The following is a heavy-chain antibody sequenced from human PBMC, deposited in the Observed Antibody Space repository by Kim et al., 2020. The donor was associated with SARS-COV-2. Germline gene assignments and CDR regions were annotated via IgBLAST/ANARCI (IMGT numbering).Heavy chain of an antibody. V-gene: IGHV2-5*01. D-gene: IGHD1-26*01. Sequence: RNSPSLKSRLTITKDTSKNQVVLTMTNMDPVDTATYYCAHRRGLVGAYDYWGQGTLVTVSS. CDR3: AHRRGLVGAYDY. J-gene: IGHJ4*02.